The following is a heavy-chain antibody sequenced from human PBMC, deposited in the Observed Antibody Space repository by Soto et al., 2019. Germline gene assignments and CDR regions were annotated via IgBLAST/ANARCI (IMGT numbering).Heavy chain of an antibody. Sequence: EVQLVESGGGLVQPGGSLRLSCAASGFTFSTYWMHWVRKIPGKGLEWVSRVKSDGSSYYADPVKGRFTISRDNAWNTVYLQMNRLRAEDTALYYCARGLKNYYGMDVWGQGTTVTVSS. CDR3: ARGLKNYYGMDV. CDR2: VKSDGSS. V-gene: IGHV3-74*01. CDR1: GFTFSTYW. J-gene: IGHJ6*02.